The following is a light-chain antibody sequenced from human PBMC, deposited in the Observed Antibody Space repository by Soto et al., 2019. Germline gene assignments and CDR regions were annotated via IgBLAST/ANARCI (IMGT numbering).Light chain of an antibody. CDR2: LEGSGSY. Sequence: QPVLTQSSSASASLGSSVKLTCSRSSGNISYSIAWHQQQPGKAPRYLMKLEGSGSYNKGSGVPDRFSGSSSGADRYLTISNLQFEDEADYYCETWDRNTRVFGGGTKLTVL. CDR1: SGNISYS. CDR3: ETWDRNTRV. J-gene: IGLJ2*01. V-gene: IGLV4-60*02.